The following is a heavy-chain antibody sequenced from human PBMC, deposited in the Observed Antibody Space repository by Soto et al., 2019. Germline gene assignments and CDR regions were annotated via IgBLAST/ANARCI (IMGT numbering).Heavy chain of an antibody. Sequence: QVQLVESGGGVVQPGGSRRLSGAPPGFTFSDYAIPWVGQAPGKGWDGVAVISDDGSNEYYVASVKGRFTISRDNSKNTVYLQMNSLRGEDTAVYYCAKELRPAYRTGWLDHWGQGTLVTVSS. J-gene: IGHJ5*02. CDR2: ISDDGSNE. V-gene: IGHV3-30*18. D-gene: IGHD1-1*01. CDR1: GFTFSDYA. CDR3: AKELRPAYRTGWLDH.